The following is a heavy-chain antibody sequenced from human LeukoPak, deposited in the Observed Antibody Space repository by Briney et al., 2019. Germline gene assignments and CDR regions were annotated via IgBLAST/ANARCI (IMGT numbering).Heavy chain of an antibody. V-gene: IGHV1-69*05. CDR2: LTPMFAVA. Sequence: SVKVSCKASGDTFSTFTVSWVRQAPGQGLEWMGGLTPMFAVANYARKFQGRVTITTDESTTTAYMELSNLKSDDTAVYYCARGEYSMVRGAHDWGQGTLVTVSS. CDR1: GDTFSTFT. D-gene: IGHD3-10*01. CDR3: ARGEYSMVRGAHD. J-gene: IGHJ4*02.